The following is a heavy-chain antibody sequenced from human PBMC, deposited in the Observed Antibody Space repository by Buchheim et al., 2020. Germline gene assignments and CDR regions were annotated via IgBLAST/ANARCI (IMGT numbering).Heavy chain of an antibody. V-gene: IGHV3-74*01. CDR3: ARAPHSGGGTCYGGHHYYGMEV. CDR2: IFNEWRDI. CDR1: GFTLSSYW. Sequence: EVQLVESGGGSVQPGGSLRLSCAASGFTLSSYWMHWVRRVPGKGLVWVSRIFNEWRDIRYADSVRGRFTISRDDAKNTLYLQISNLRAEDTGVYFCARAPHSGGGTCYGGHHYYGMEVWGKGTT. D-gene: IGHD3-16*01. J-gene: IGHJ6*04.